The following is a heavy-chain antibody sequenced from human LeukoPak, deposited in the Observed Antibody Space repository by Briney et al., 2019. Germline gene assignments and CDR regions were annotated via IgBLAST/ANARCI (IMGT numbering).Heavy chain of an antibody. CDR1: GGSISSYY. V-gene: IGHV4-59*01. J-gene: IGHJ4*02. Sequence: SETLSLTCTVSGGSISSYYWSWIRQPPGKGLEWIGYIYYSGSTNYNPSLKSRVTISVDTSKNQFSLKLSSVTAADTAVYYCARDNAGTTDSWGQGTLVTASS. CDR2: IYYSGST. CDR3: ARDNAGTTDS. D-gene: IGHD2/OR15-2a*01.